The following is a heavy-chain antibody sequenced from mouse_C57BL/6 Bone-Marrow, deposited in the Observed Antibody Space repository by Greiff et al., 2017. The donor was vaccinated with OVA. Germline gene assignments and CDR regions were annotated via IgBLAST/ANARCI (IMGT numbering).Heavy chain of an antibody. CDR1: GYTFTSYW. Sequence: QVQLQQPGAELVKPGASVKMSCKASGYTFTSYWITWVKQRPGQGLEWIGDIYPGSGSTNYNEKFKSKATLTVDTSSSTAYMQLSSLTSEDSAVYYCAILSRKLRLRRFAYWGQGTLVTVSA. D-gene: IGHD3-2*02. CDR3: AILSRKLRLRRFAY. CDR2: IYPGSGST. V-gene: IGHV1-55*01. J-gene: IGHJ3*01.